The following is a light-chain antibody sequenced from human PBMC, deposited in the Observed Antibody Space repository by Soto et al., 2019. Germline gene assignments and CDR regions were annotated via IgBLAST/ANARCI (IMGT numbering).Light chain of an antibody. CDR2: DAS. Sequence: EIVLTQSPATLSLSPGERATLSCRASQSVSSYLAWYQQKPGQAPRLLIYDASNRATGIPARFSGSGSGTYFNLTISSLEPEDFAVYYCQQRSNWPITFGQGTRLEIK. CDR1: QSVSSY. V-gene: IGKV3-11*01. J-gene: IGKJ5*01. CDR3: QQRSNWPIT.